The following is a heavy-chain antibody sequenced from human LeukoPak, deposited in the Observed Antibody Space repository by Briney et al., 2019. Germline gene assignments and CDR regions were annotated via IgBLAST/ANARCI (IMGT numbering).Heavy chain of an antibody. D-gene: IGHD6-6*01. J-gene: IGHJ4*02. CDR1: GFTFSSYS. CDR2: ISSSSSYI. V-gene: IGHV3-21*01. Sequence: GGSLRLSCAASGFTFSSYSMNWVRQAPGKGLEWVSSISSSSSYIYYADSVKGRFTISRDNAKNTLYLQMNSLRAEDTAVYYCARDGYSSPFYFDYWGQGTLVTVSS. CDR3: ARDGYSSPFYFDY.